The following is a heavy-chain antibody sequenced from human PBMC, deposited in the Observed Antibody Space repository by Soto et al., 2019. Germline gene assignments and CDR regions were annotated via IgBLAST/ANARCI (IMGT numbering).Heavy chain of an antibody. D-gene: IGHD3-9*01. Sequence: SVKVSCKASGFTFTSSAVQWVRQARGQRLEWIGWIVVGSGNTNYAQKFQERVTITRDMSTSTAYMELSSLRSEDTAVYYCAAEDDILTGPDYWGQGTLVTVCS. V-gene: IGHV1-58*01. J-gene: IGHJ4*02. CDR3: AAEDDILTGPDY. CDR2: IVVGSGNT. CDR1: GFTFTSSA.